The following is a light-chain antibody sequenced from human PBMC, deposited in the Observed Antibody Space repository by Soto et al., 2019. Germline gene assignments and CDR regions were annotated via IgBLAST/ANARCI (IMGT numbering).Light chain of an antibody. CDR3: MQATHRPFT. CDR1: QSLVNSDGNTY. CDR2: EVS. Sequence: DVVMTQSPLSLPVTLGQPASISCRSSQSLVNSDGNTYLNWFKQRPGQSPRRLIYEVSIRDSGVPDRLSGSGSGTDFTLTISRVEAEDVGVYYCMQATHRPFTFGPGTKVDFK. J-gene: IGKJ3*01. V-gene: IGKV2-30*01.